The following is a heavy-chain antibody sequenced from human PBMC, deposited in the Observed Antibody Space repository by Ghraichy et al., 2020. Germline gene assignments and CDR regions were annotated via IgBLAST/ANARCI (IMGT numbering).Heavy chain of an antibody. D-gene: IGHD3-10*01. Sequence: ASVKVSCKASGYTFSIYAMHWVRQAPGQRLEWMGSINGDNGDTKYSQKFQGRVTIISNTSASTVYLELSSLRSEDTAVYYCARPVSRIWYGESPYDSWGQGTLVTVSS. V-gene: IGHV1-3*01. J-gene: IGHJ4*02. CDR3: ARPVSRIWYGESPYDS. CDR1: GYTFSIYA. CDR2: INGDNGDT.